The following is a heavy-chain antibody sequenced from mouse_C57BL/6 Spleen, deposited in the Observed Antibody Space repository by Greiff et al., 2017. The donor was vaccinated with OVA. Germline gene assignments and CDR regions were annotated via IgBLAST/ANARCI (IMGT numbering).Heavy chain of an antibody. J-gene: IGHJ2*01. CDR2: IYPRSGNT. D-gene: IGHD2-3*01. CDR1: GYTFTSYG. CDR3: ARGSDGYYFGFDY. V-gene: IGHV1-81*01. Sequence: QVQLKESGAELARPGASVKLSCKASGYTFTSYGISWVKQRTGQGLEWIGEIYPRSGNTYYNEKFKGKATLTADKSSSTAYMELRSLTSEDSAVYFCARGSDGYYFGFDYWGQGTTLTVSS.